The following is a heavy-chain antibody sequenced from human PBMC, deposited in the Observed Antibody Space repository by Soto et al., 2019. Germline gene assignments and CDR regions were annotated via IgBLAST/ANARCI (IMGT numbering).Heavy chain of an antibody. V-gene: IGHV5-51*01. J-gene: IGHJ6*02. CDR3: ARHYCSSTSCYPVYYYYYGMDV. CDR2: IYPGDSDT. Sequence: PGGSLKISCKGSGYSFTSYWIGWVRQMPGEGLGWMGIIYPGDSDTRYSPSFQGQVTISADKSISTAYLQWSSLKASDTAMYYCARHYCSSTSCYPVYYYYYGMDVWGQGTTVTVSS. D-gene: IGHD2-2*01. CDR1: GYSFTSYW.